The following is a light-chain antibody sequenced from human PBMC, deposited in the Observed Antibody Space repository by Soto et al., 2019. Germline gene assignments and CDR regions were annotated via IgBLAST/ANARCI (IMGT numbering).Light chain of an antibody. CDR1: SGSIASNY. V-gene: IGLV6-57*02. J-gene: IGLJ2*01. CDR3: QSYDSSNHPWV. Sequence: NFMLTQPHSVSESPGKTVTISCTGSSGSIASNYVQWYQQRPGSAPTTVIYEDNQRPSGVPDRXSGSIDSSSNSASLTISXLKTXDXADXYCQSYDSSNHPWVFGGGTKLTVL. CDR2: EDN.